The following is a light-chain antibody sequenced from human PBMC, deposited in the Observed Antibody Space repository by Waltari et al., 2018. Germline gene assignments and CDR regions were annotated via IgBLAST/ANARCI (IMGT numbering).Light chain of an antibody. CDR3: SSYAGSNNLGV. J-gene: IGLJ1*01. CDR1: SSDVGGYNY. Sequence: QSALTQPPSASGSPGQSVTISCTGTSSDVGGYNYVSWYQHHPGKAPKLMIYEVMKRPSGLPCLFSGSKSGNTASLTVSGLQAEDEADYYCSSYAGSNNLGVFGTGTKVTVL. CDR2: EVM. V-gene: IGLV2-8*01.